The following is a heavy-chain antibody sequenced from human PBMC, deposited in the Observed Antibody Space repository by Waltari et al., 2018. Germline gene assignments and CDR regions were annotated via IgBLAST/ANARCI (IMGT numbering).Heavy chain of an antibody. J-gene: IGHJ4*02. CDR1: GYSFSNYW. CDR2: IYPGDSDT. D-gene: IGHD3-9*01. Sequence: EVQLVQSGAEVKKPGESLKISCKGSGYSFSNYWIGWVRQMPGKGLEWMGIIYPGDSDTRYSPSFQGQVTISADKSINTAYLQWSSLKASDTAMYYCARGLQQSYDILTGPGYWGQGTLVTVSS. CDR3: ARGLQQSYDILTGPGY. V-gene: IGHV5-51*03.